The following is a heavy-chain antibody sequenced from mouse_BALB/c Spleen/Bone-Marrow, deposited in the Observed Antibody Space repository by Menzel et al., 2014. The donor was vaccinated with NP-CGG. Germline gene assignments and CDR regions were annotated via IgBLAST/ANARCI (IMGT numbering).Heavy chain of an antibody. V-gene: IGHV2-9*02. D-gene: IGHD2-1*01. J-gene: IGHJ4*01. Sequence: VKLVESGPGLVAPSQSLSITCTVSGFSLTSYGVHWVRQPPGKGLEWLGVIWAGGSTNYNSALMSRLSISKDKSKSQVFLKMNSLQTEDTAMYYCARGYGNLAMDYWGQGTLVTVSS. CDR3: ARGYGNLAMDY. CDR2: IWAGGST. CDR1: GFSLTSYG.